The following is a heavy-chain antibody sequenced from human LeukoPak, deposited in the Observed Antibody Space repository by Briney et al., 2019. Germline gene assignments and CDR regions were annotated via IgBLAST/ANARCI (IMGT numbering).Heavy chain of an antibody. CDR2: ITSGFSP. CDR3: AKDYSDLRVADVFFEY. J-gene: IGHJ4*02. D-gene: IGHD2-15*01. CDR1: GLIFSNFA. V-gene: IGHV3-23*01. Sequence: GGSLRLSCTASGLIFSNFAMTWVRQAPGKGLEWVSTITSGFSPFYADPVKGRFTISRDNSQNTFHLQMNSLRAEDTAVYYCAKDYSDLRVADVFFEYWGQGTQVTVSS.